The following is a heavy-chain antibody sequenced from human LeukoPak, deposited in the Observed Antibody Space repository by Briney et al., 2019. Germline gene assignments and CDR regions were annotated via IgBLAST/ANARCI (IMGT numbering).Heavy chain of an antibody. V-gene: IGHV5-51*01. J-gene: IGHJ6*02. CDR1: GYSFTSYW. Sequence: GESLKISCKGSGYSFTSYWIGWVRQMPGKGLEWMGIIYPGDSDTRYSPSFQGQVTISADKSISTAYLQWSSLKASDTAMYYCARLIRNENNWNDVENYYGMDVWGQGTTVTVSS. CDR2: IYPGDSDT. CDR3: ARLIRNENNWNDVENYYGMDV. D-gene: IGHD1-20*01.